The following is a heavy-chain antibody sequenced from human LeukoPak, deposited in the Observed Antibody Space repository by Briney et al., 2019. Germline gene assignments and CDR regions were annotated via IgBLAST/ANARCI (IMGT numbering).Heavy chain of an antibody. CDR2: ISGSGGST. CDR3: AKDQVSAAGYYYFDY. CDR1: GFTFSSYA. D-gene: IGHD6-13*01. J-gene: IGHJ4*02. Sequence: GGSQRLSCAASGFTFSSYAMTWVRQAPGKGLEWVSAISGSGGSTYYADSVKGRFTISRDNSKNTLYLQMNSLRAEDTAVYYCAKDQVSAAGYYYFDYWGQGTLVTVSS. V-gene: IGHV3-23*01.